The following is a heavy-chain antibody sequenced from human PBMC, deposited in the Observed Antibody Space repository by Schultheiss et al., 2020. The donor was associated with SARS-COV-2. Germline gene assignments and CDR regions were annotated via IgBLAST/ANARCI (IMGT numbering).Heavy chain of an antibody. CDR3: AREYLSSGWDFDY. CDR1: GFTFSYYY. Sequence: GGSLRLSCAASGFTFSYYYMSGVRQAPGKGLEWVAVISNDGSSEYYTDSVKGRFTISRDNSMNTLYLQMNSLRAEDTAVYYCAREYLSSGWDFDYWGQGTLVTVSS. D-gene: IGHD6-19*01. V-gene: IGHV3-30*03. CDR2: ISNDGSSE. J-gene: IGHJ4*02.